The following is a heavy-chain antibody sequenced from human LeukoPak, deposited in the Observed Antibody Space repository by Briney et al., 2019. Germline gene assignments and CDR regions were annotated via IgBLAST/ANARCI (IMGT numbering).Heavy chain of an antibody. CDR1: GDSVSSNSAA. Sequence: SQTLSLTCAIYGDSVSSNSAAWNWIMQSPSRGLEWLGRTYYRSKWYNDYAVSVKSRITINPDTSKNQSSLQLNSVTPEDTAVYYCARDYGPYCSSTSCPLGDAFDIWGQGTMVTVSS. V-gene: IGHV6-1*01. CDR2: TYYRSKWYN. J-gene: IGHJ3*02. D-gene: IGHD2-2*01. CDR3: ARDYGPYCSSTSCPLGDAFDI.